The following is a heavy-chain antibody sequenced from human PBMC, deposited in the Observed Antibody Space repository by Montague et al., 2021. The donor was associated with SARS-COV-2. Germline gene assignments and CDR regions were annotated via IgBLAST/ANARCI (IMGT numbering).Heavy chain of an antibody. J-gene: IGHJ6*02. CDR2: TYYRSKWYN. CDR3: ARGLWFGVLLYYYYYYGMDV. Sequence: CAISGDSVSSNSAAWNWIRQSPSRGLEWLGRTYYRSKWYNDYAVSVKSRITINPDTSKNQFSLQLNSVTPEDTAVYYCARGLWFGVLLYYYYYYGMDVWGQGTTVTVSS. V-gene: IGHV6-1*01. CDR1: GDSVSSNSAA. D-gene: IGHD3-10*01.